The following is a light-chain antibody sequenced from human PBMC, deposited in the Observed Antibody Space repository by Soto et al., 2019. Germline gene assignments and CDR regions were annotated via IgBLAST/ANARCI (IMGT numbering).Light chain of an antibody. CDR1: GRDIGAYDF. Sequence: QSALTQPASVSGSPGQSITISCTGSGRDIGAYDFVSWYQQHPGNAPKLIIYGVKNRPSGVSHRFSASNSASTASLTISGRQNDDEDDYYCRSETSSYLYVFGPGTKLTVL. CDR3: RSETSSYLYV. J-gene: IGLJ1*01. CDR2: GVK. V-gene: IGLV2-14*01.